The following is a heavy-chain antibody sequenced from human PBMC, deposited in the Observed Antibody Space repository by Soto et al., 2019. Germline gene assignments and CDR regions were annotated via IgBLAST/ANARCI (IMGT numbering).Heavy chain of an antibody. D-gene: IGHD1-26*01. CDR2: VTPRGDST. J-gene: IGHJ6*02. Sequence: QVQLVQSGAEVRKPGASVKVSCKASGYTFTSYFMHWVRQAPGQGLEWMGLVTPRGDSTRRFEDRVTMSRDTSTSTVYLELSSLRYEDTAVYYCARARGGTYGMDVWGQGTTVTVSS. V-gene: IGHV1-46*01. CDR1: GYTFTSYF. CDR3: ARARGGTYGMDV.